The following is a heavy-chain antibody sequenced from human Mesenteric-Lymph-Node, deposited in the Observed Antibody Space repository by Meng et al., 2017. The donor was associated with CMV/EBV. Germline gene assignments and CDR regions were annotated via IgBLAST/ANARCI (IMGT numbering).Heavy chain of an antibody. CDR1: GFTFSSYV. Sequence: GESLKISCAASGFTFSSYVMHWVRQAPGRGLEWVAVIADDGRNKYYADSVKGRFTISRDNSRNTLYVQMNSLRAEDTAVYYCAKPHGNYDFWSGTSHGFDPWGQGTLVTVSS. D-gene: IGHD3-3*01. V-gene: IGHV3-30*18. CDR2: IADDGRNK. J-gene: IGHJ5*02. CDR3: AKPHGNYDFWSGTSHGFDP.